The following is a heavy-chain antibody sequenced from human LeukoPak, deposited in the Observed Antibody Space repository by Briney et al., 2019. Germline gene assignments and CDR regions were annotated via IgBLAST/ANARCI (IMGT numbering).Heavy chain of an antibody. CDR1: GYTFTSYD. CDR2: MNPNSGNT. CDR3: ARMSSSWYSTSYDY. D-gene: IGHD6-13*01. V-gene: IGHV1-8*01. Sequence: ASVKVSCKASGYTFTSYDINWGRQAPGQGLEWMGWMNPNSGNTDYAQKFQGRVTMTRNTSISTAYMELSSLRSEDTAVYYCARMSSSWYSTSYDYWGQGTLVTVSS. J-gene: IGHJ4*02.